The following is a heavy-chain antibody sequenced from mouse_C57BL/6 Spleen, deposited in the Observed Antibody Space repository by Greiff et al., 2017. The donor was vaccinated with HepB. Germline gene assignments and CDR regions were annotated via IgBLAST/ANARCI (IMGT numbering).Heavy chain of an antibody. CDR1: GFTFSDYG. Sequence: EVKLEESGGGLVKPGGSLKLSCAASGFTFSDYGMHWVRQAPEKGLEWVAYISSGSSTIYYADTVKGRFTISRDNAKNTLFLQMTSLRSEDTAMYYGARYYYGSSYRYFDVWGTGTTVTVSS. V-gene: IGHV5-17*01. D-gene: IGHD1-1*01. CDR2: ISSGSSTI. J-gene: IGHJ1*03. CDR3: ARYYYGSSYRYFDV.